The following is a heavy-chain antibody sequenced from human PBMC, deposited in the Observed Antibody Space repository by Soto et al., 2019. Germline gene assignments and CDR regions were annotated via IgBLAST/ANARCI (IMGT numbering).Heavy chain of an antibody. D-gene: IGHD5-12*01. J-gene: IGHJ6*02. CDR3: ARDSGYDRYYYYGMDV. V-gene: IGHV4-30-4*01. Sequence: SETLSLTCTVSGGSISSGDYYWSWIRQPPGKGLEWIGYIYYSGSTYYNPSLKSRVTISVDTSKNQFSLKLSSVTAADTAVYYCARDSGYDRYYYYGMDVWGQGTTVT. CDR1: GGSISSGDYY. CDR2: IYYSGST.